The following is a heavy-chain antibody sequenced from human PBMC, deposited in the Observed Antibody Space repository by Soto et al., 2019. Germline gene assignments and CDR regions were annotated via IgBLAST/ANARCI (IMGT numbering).Heavy chain of an antibody. CDR2: ISGSGGST. V-gene: IGHV3-23*01. J-gene: IGHJ6*03. CDR3: AKTPHCSGGSCSRYYYYYMDV. CDR1: GFTFSSYA. Sequence: GGSLRLSCAASGFTFSSYAMSWVRQAPGKGLEWVSAISGSGGSTYYADSVKGRFTISRDNSKNTLYLQMNSLRAEDTAVYYCAKTPHCSGGSCSRYYYYYMDVWGKGTTVTVSS. D-gene: IGHD2-15*01.